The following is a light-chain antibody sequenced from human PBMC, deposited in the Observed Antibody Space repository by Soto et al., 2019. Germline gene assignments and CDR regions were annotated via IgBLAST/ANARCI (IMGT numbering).Light chain of an antibody. Sequence: DIQMTQSPSTLSASVGDRVTITCRASQSISSWLAWYQQKPGKAPKLLIYDASSLESGVPSRFSRSGSGTEFALTISSLQPDDFESYYCQQYNSYSPSFGQGTKVEIK. CDR1: QSISSW. V-gene: IGKV1-5*01. CDR3: QQYNSYSPS. CDR2: DAS. J-gene: IGKJ1*01.